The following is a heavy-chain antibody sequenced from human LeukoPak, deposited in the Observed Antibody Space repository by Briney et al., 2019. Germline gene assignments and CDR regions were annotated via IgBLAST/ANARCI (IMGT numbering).Heavy chain of an antibody. CDR1: GYSISSGYY. CDR3: ARPLDSGPNWFDP. V-gene: IGHV4-38-2*02. D-gene: IGHD6-19*01. Sequence: SETLSLTCTVSGYSISSGYYWGWIRQPPGKALEWIGNIYHRGSTSYNPALKSRDTISVDTSKNQFSLKLSSVTAADTAVYYCARPLDSGPNWFDPWGQGTLVTVSS. CDR2: IYHRGST. J-gene: IGHJ5*02.